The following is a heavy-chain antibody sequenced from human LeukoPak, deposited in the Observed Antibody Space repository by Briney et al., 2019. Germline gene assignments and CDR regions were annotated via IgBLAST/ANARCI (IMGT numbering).Heavy chain of an antibody. D-gene: IGHD3-22*01. Sequence: SETLSLTCTVSGGSISSGGYYWSWIRQHPGKGLEWIGYIYYSGSTYYNPSLKSRVTTSVDTSKNQFSLKLDSVTAAGTAVYYCARAKRMGYDTSGYYYGYFDYWGQGTLVTVSS. CDR2: IYYSGST. J-gene: IGHJ4*02. CDR3: ARAKRMGYDTSGYYYGYFDY. V-gene: IGHV4-31*03. CDR1: GGSISSGGYY.